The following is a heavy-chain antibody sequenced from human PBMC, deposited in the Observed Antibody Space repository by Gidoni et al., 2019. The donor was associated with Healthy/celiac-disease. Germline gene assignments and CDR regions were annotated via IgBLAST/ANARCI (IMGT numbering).Heavy chain of an antibody. CDR1: GGSISSGSYY. V-gene: IGHV4-61*02. Sequence: QVQLQESGPGLVKPSQTLSLTCPVSGGSISSGSYYWSWIRQPAGKGLEWIGRIYTSGSTNYNPSLKSRVTIPVDTSKNQFSLKLSSVTAADTAVYYCATLSRRGAFDIWGQGTMVTVSS. D-gene: IGHD6-13*01. J-gene: IGHJ3*02. CDR3: ATLSRRGAFDI. CDR2: IYTSGST.